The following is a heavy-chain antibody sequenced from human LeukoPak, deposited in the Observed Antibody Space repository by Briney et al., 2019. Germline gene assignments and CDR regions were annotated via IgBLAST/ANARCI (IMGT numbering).Heavy chain of an antibody. CDR1: GGSISSGDDY. D-gene: IGHD3-10*01. CDR3: ARVTPYYYGSGSYYNTNYFDY. CDR2: IYYSGST. Sequence: SDTLSLTCTVSGGSISSGDDYGRWIRQPPGKGLEWIGYIYYSGSTYYTPSLKSRVTISVDTYKNQFSLTLSSVTDADTAVYYCARVTPYYYGSGSYYNTNYFDYWGQGTLVTVSS. V-gene: IGHV4-30-4*02. J-gene: IGHJ4*02.